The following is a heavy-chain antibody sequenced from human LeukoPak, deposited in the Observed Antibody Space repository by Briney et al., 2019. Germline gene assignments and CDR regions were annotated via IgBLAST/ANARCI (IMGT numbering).Heavy chain of an antibody. Sequence: GGSLRLSCAASGFIFSTYGIHWVRQAPGKGLEWVAFMPYDGSNKYYIDSVKGRFTISRDNSKSTLYLQMNSLRAEDTAVYYCAKANSITIFGVISPVDYWGQGTLVTVSS. J-gene: IGHJ4*02. CDR1: GFIFSTYG. D-gene: IGHD3-3*01. CDR3: AKANSITIFGVISPVDY. CDR2: MPYDGSNK. V-gene: IGHV3-30*02.